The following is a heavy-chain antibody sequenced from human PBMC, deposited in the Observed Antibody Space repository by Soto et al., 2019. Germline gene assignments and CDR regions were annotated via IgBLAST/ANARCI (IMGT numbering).Heavy chain of an antibody. CDR1: GGTFSSYS. D-gene: IGHD1-26*01. CDR3: AIGSTYSGEFEF. CDR2: FVPLVGTA. V-gene: IGHV1-69*01. Sequence: QVQLVQSGAEVKKPGSSVKVSCKASGGTFSSYSITWVRQAPGQGLEWMGGFVPLVGTANYAQKFQGRLTITEGESASTAYMDLSSLRSDDTAIYYCAIGSTYSGEFEFWGQGSLVTVSS. J-gene: IGHJ4*02.